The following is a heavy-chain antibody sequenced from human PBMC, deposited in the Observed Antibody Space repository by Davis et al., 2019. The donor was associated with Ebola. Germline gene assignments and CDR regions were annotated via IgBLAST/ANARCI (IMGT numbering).Heavy chain of an antibody. V-gene: IGHV3-23*01. D-gene: IGHD3-10*01. Sequence: GESLKISCTDSVITFSSYAMTWVRQAPGKGLEWVSAISGSGGSTYYADSVKGRFTISRDNSKKTLYLQMNSLRAEDTAVYYCAKDSMVRGVIIKGFDYWGQGTLVTVSS. CDR2: ISGSGGST. CDR1: VITFSSYA. CDR3: AKDSMVRGVIIKGFDY. J-gene: IGHJ4*02.